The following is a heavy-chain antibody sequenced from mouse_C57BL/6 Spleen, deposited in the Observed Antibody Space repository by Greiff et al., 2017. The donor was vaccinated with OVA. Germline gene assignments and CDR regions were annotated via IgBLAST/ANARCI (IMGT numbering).Heavy chain of an antibody. Sequence: QVTLKESGPGILKPSQTLSLTCYFSGFSLSTFGMGGGSIRQPSGRGLEWQVHICGADAKYNNPALKSPLTISKNTSKNHVFLKIANVDTAATATYYCARIADGYSWFAYWGQGTLVTVSA. D-gene: IGHD2-3*01. CDR2: ICGADAK. CDR3: ARIADGYSWFAY. J-gene: IGHJ3*01. V-gene: IGHV8-8*01. CDR1: GFSLSTFGMG.